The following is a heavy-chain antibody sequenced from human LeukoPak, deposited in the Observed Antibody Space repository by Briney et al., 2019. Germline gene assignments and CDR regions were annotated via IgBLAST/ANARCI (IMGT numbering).Heavy chain of an antibody. CDR2: IYTGGTT. J-gene: IGHJ5*01. CDR3: AREVNYGFDC. V-gene: IGHV3-53*01. D-gene: IGHD3-10*01. CDR1: GLTVSSNY. Sequence: PGGSLRLSCEASGLTVSSNYMSWVRQAPGKGLEWVSVIYTGGTTYYADSVEGRFTISRDNSKNTLFLQMNTLRAEDTAVYYCAREVNYGFDCWGQGALVTVSS.